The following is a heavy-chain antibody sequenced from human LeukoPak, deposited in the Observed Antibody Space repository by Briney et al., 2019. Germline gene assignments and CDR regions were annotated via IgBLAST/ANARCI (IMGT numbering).Heavy chain of an antibody. J-gene: IGHJ6*02. CDR3: AREKEPILLASSYYHYGMDA. Sequence: GGSLRLSCVASGFTFSSYTMNWVRQAPGKGREWVSSISSTGKYIYYADSVKGRFTISRDNARMSLYLQLNGLRAEDTAMYYCAREKEPILLASSYYHYGMDAWGQGTTVTVSS. CDR2: ISSTGKYI. D-gene: IGHD3-10*01. CDR1: GFTFSSYT. V-gene: IGHV3-21*01.